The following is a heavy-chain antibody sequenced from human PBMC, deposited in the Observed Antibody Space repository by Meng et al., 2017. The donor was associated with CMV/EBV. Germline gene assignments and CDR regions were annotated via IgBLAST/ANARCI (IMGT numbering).Heavy chain of an antibody. D-gene: IGHD2-2*01. V-gene: IGHV4-34*01. Sequence: LRLSCAVYGGSFSGYYWSWIRQPPGKGLEWIGEINHSGSTNYNPSLKSRVTISVDTSKNQFSLKLSSVTAADTAVYYCARGRDCSSTSCYRGSIDYWGQGTLVTVSS. J-gene: IGHJ4*02. CDR1: GGSFSGYY. CDR2: INHSGST. CDR3: ARGRDCSSTSCYRGSIDY.